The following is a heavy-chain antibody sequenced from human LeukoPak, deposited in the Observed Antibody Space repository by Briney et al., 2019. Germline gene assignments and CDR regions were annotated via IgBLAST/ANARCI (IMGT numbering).Heavy chain of an antibody. CDR2: ISAYNGNT. J-gene: IGHJ3*02. V-gene: IGHV1-18*01. D-gene: IGHD1-26*01. CDR3: ARDRDSGSYRDAFDI. Sequence: GASVKVSCTASGYTFTSYGISWVRQAPGQGLEWMGLISAYNGNTNYAQKLQGRVTMTTDTSTSTAYMELRSLRSDDTAVYYCARDRDSGSYRDAFDIWGQGTMVTVSS. CDR1: GYTFTSYG.